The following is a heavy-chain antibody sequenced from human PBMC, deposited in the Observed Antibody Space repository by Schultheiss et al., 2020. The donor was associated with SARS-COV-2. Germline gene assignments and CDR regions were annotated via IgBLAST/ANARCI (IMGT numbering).Heavy chain of an antibody. V-gene: IGHV1-2*02. D-gene: IGHD6-13*01. J-gene: IGHJ3*02. CDR1: GYTLTELS. CDR2: VSPGNGDR. CDR3: ARDLLTSAGRANDVFDI. Sequence: ASVKVSCKVSGYTLTELSMHWVRQAPGQGLEWMGWVSPGNGDRKYTQKFQDRVTMTIEASITTVYMEVTGLTSDDTAIYCARDLLTSAGRANDVFDIWGQGTMVTVSS.